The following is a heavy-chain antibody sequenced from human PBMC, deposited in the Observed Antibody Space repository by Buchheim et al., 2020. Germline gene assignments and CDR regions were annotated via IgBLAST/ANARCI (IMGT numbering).Heavy chain of an antibody. Sequence: EVQLVESGGGLVQPGGSLRLPCAASGFTFGSYAMSWVRQAPGKGLEWVSTISHSATSTYYADSVKGRFTVFRDNSKNTLYLQMNSLRAEDTAVYYCAKDPYYYDTYYFDSWGQGTL. V-gene: IGHV3-23*04. CDR1: GFTFGSYA. CDR3: AKDPYYYDTYYFDS. J-gene: IGHJ4*02. D-gene: IGHD3-22*01. CDR2: ISHSATST.